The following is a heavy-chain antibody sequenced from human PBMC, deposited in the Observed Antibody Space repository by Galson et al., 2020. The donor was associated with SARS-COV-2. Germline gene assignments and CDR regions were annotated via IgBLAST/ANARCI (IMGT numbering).Heavy chain of an antibody. D-gene: IGHD3-22*01. CDR2: VYPSAPT. CDR1: GSSVGTTNY. V-gene: IGHV4-38-2*01. CDR3: AGQGVNMNVLVTVPGWYFDL. Sequence: SETLSLPCPVPGSSVGTTNYSGWVRPHPGGGLGWIRSVYPSAPTTYNPSLKGPPTISVDTSNNQSSLRLYSVTAADTALYYCAGQGVNMNVLVTVPGWYFDLWGRGTLVTVSS. J-gene: IGHJ2*01.